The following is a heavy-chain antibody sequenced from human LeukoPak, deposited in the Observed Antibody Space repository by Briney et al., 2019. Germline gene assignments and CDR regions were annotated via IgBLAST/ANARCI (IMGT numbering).Heavy chain of an antibody. D-gene: IGHD3-3*01. V-gene: IGHV4-59*01. J-gene: IGHJ4*02. CDR3: ARGSKITIFGVVTAYYFDY. Sequence: SETLSLTCSVSGGSISSSYWSWIRQPPGKGLEWIGYIYYSGSTNYNPSLKSRVTISVDTSKNQFSLKLSSVTAADTAVYYCARGSKITIFGVVTAYYFDYWGQGTLVTVSS. CDR2: IYYSGST. CDR1: GGSISSSY.